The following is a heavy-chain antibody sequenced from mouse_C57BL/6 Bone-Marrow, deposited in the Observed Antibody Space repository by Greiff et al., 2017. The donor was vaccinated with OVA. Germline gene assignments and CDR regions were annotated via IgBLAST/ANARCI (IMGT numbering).Heavy chain of an antibody. D-gene: IGHD1-1*01. CDR1: GYTFTSYG. J-gene: IGHJ2*01. CDR3: ATLITTAPFDY. V-gene: IGHV1-81*01. CDR2: IYPRSGNT. Sequence: VQLQQSGAELARPGASVKLSCKASGYTFTSYGISWVKQRTGQGLEWIGEIYPRSGNTYYNEKFKGKATLTADTSSSTAYMELRSLTSEDSAVYFCATLITTAPFDYWGQGTTLTVSS.